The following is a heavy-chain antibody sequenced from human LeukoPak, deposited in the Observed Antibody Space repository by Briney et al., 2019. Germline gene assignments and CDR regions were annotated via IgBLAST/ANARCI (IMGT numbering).Heavy chain of an antibody. CDR2: IIPILGIA. CDR1: GGTFSSYA. J-gene: IGHJ3*02. CDR3: ARESRYYDSSGYGAFDI. V-gene: IGHV1-69*04. D-gene: IGHD3-22*01. Sequence: ASVKVSCKASGGTFSSYAISWVRQAPGQRLEWMGRIIPILGIANYAQKFQGRVTITADKSTSTAYMELSSLRSEDTAVYYCARESRYYDSSGYGAFDIWGQGTMVTVSS.